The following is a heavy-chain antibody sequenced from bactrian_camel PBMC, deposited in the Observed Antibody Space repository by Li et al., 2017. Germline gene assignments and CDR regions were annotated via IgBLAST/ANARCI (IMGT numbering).Heavy chain of an antibody. CDR3: ATWGDFAH. CDR1: GYTYSGHC. D-gene: IGHD5*01. Sequence: HVQLVESGGGSGEAGGSLRLSCAFSGYTYSGHCMGWVRQAPGKGLEWVSSIYTDGTGPYYAEFVKGRFTASRDNARNTLYLQLNSLKSEDTAVYYCATWGDFAHWGQGTQVTVS. CDR2: IYTDGTGP. J-gene: IGHJ4*01. V-gene: IGHV3S6*01.